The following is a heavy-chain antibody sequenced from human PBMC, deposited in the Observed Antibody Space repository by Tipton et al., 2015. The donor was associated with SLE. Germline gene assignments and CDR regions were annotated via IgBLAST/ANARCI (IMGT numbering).Heavy chain of an antibody. J-gene: IGHJ3*02. CDR2: IYYRGGT. CDR3: ARAPRLGAFDI. D-gene: IGHD6-19*01. CDR1: GGSISSYY. V-gene: IGHV4-59*08. Sequence: TLSLTCTVSGGSISSYYWSWIRQPPGKGLEWLGCIYYRGGTNYNPSPKSRAPISADTSKNQSFLKLSSGTAADTAVYYCARAPRLGAFDIWGQGTMVTVSS.